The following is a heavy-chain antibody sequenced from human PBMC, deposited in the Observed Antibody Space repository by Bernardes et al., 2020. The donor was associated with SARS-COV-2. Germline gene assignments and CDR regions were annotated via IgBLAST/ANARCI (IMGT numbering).Heavy chain of an antibody. CDR1: GFTFSSSG. CDR3: ARDSQAAAAPIDY. Sequence: AESLSLSCAASGFTFSSSGMHWVRHVPGPGLAWVAVIWSDGRHKYYADSVKGRFTISRDNSKNTPYLQMNSLRAEDTAVYYCARDSQAAAAPIDYWGQGNLVTVSS. J-gene: IGHJ4*02. CDR2: IWSDGRHK. V-gene: IGHV3-33*01. D-gene: IGHD6-13*01.